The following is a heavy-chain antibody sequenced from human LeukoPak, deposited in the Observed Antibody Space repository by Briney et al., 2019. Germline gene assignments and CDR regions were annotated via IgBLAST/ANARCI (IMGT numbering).Heavy chain of an antibody. CDR1: GGTFSSYA. J-gene: IGHJ3*02. V-gene: IGHV1-69*05. Sequence: SVKVSCKASGGTFSSYAISWVRQAPGQGLEWMGRIIPIFGTANYAQKFQGRVTITTDESTSTAYMELSSLRSEDTAVYYCAREDVVKIDAFDIWGQGTMVTVSS. D-gene: IGHD2-15*01. CDR3: AREDVVKIDAFDI. CDR2: IIPIFGTA.